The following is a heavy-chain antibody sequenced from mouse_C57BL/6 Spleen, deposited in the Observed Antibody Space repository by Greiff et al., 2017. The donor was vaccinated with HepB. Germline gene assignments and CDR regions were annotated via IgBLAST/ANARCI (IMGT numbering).Heavy chain of an antibody. V-gene: IGHV1-72*01. CDR3: ARSGYYGSKGTRYFDV. Sequence: QVQLKQPGAELVKPGASVKLSCKASGYTFTSYWMHWVKQRPGRGLEWIGRIDPNSGGTKYNEKFKSKATLTVDKPSSTAYMQLSSPTSEDSAVYYCARSGYYGSKGTRYFDVWGTGTTVTVSS. CDR2: IDPNSGGT. CDR1: GYTFTSYW. J-gene: IGHJ1*03. D-gene: IGHD1-1*01.